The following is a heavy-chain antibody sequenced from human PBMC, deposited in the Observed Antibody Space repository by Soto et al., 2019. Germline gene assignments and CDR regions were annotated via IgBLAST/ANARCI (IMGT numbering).Heavy chain of an antibody. J-gene: IGHJ3*02. D-gene: IGHD3-22*01. CDR2: IFWDDDK. V-gene: IGHV2-5*02. CDR1: GLSLITRGVA. CDR3: AHSFYYDSSGYGEYAYYI. Sequence: QITLKESGPTLVKPTETLTLTCTFSGLSLITRGVAVGWIRQPPGKALDWLALIFWDDDKRYSPSLKSRLTITKDTPKNQVVLTMTNMEPVDTATYYCAHSFYYDSSGYGEYAYYIWGQGTMVNVHS.